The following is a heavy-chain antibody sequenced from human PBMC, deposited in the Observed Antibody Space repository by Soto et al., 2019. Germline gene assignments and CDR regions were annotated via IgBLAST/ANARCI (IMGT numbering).Heavy chain of an antibody. J-gene: IGHJ5*01. D-gene: IGHD5-18*01. CDR2: ISWNSGNI. CDR1: GFTFDDYA. CDR3: AKDMGRLWLLSNWFDS. Sequence: EVQLVESGGGLVQHGRSLRLSCAASGFTFDDYAMHWVRQAPGKGLEWVSGISWNSGNIGYADSVKGRFTISRDNAKNXLYLKMNSLRAEHTALYYCAKDMGRLWLLSNWFDSWGQGTLVTVSS. V-gene: IGHV3-9*01.